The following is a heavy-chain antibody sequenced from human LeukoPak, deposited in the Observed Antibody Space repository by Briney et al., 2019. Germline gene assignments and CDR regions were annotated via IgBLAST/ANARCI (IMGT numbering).Heavy chain of an antibody. CDR2: IIPIFGTA. CDR3: ARGGLRNGDYVHGNY. Sequence: SVKVSCKASGGTFSSYAISWVRQAPGQGLEWRGGIIPIFGTANYAQKFQGRVTITADKSTSTAYMELSSLRSEDTAVYYCARGGLRNGDYVHGNYWGQGTLVTVSS. V-gene: IGHV1-69*06. CDR1: GGTFSSYA. J-gene: IGHJ4*02. D-gene: IGHD4-17*01.